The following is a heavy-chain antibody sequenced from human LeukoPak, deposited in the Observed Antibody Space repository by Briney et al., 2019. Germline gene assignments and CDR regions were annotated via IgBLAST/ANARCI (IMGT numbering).Heavy chain of an antibody. CDR3: AREANADSSGYYFPYY. J-gene: IGHJ4*02. Sequence: PSETLSLTCAVYGGSFSGYYWSWIRQPPGKGVEWIGEVNDSGSTNYNPSLRSRVTLSVDTSKNQFSLKLSSVTAADTAVYYCAREANADSSGYYFPYYWGQGTRVTVSS. V-gene: IGHV4-34*01. CDR1: GGSFSGYY. D-gene: IGHD3-22*01. CDR2: VNDSGST.